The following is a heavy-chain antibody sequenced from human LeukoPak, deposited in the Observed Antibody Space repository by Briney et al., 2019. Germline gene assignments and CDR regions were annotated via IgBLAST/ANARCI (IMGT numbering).Heavy chain of an antibody. D-gene: IGHD1-26*01. Sequence: GGSLRLSCVASGFTFTGHSMHWVRQAPGKGLEWVAVVSPDEETIFYGDSLKGRFTISRDNSKNTIYLQINGLRYEDTAVYYCARGGSYLSAFDIWGQGTMVTVSS. V-gene: IGHV3-30*03. CDR1: GFTFTGHS. CDR3: ARGGSYLSAFDI. J-gene: IGHJ3*02. CDR2: VSPDEETI.